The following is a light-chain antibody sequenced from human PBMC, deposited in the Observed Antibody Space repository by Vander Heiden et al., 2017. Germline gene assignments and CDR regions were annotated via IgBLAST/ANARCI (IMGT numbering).Light chain of an antibody. CDR2: DVS. V-gene: IGLV2-14*03. Sequence: QSALTPPASVSGSPGQSITISCTGTSSDVGGYNYVSWYQQQPGKAPKLMIYDVSNRPSGVSNRFSGSKSGNTASLTISGLQAEDEADYYCSSYTSSSSYVFGTGTKVTVL. CDR3: SSYTSSSSYV. CDR1: SSDVGGYNY. J-gene: IGLJ1*01.